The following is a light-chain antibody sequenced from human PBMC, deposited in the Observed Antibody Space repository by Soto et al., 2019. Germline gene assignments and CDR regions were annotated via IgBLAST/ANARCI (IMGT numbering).Light chain of an antibody. CDR3: MQALQTPYT. J-gene: IGKJ2*01. CDR1: QSLLHSNGNTF. V-gene: IGKV2-28*01. Sequence: DIVMTQSPLSLPVTPGEPSSISCRASQSLLHSNGNTFLDWYLQKPGQSPQLLIYLGSNRASGVPDRVSGSEAGTDFTLKISRVEAEDVGVYYCMQALQTPYTFGQGTKVDI. CDR2: LGS.